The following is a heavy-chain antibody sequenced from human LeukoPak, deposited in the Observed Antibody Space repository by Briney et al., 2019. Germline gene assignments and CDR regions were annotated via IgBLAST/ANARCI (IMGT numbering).Heavy chain of an antibody. V-gene: IGHV3-23*01. CDR3: AELGITMIGGV. CDR1: RFTFSSYA. J-gene: IGHJ6*04. CDR2: ISGSGGST. D-gene: IGHD3-10*02. Sequence: GGSLRLSCAASRFTFSSYAMSWVRQAPGKGLEWVSAISGSGGSTYYADSVKGRFTISRDNSKKTLYLQMDSLRGEDTAVYYCAELGITMIGGVWGKGTTVTISS.